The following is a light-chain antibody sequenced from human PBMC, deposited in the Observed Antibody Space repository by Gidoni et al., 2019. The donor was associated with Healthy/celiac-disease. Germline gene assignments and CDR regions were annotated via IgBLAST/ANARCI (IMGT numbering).Light chain of an antibody. J-gene: IGKJ1*01. CDR2: WAS. V-gene: IGKV4-1*01. CDR3: QQYYSREWT. Sequence: DIVMTQSPDSLAVSLGERATINCKSSQSVLYSSNNKNYLAWYQQKPGQPPKLLIYWASTRESGVPDRFSGSGSGTDFTLTISSLQAEDVAVYYCQQYYSREWTFGQXTKVEIK. CDR1: QSVLYSSNNKNY.